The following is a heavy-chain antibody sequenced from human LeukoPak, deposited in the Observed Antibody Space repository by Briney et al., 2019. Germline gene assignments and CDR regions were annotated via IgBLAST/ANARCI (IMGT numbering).Heavy chain of an antibody. D-gene: IGHD6-6*01. CDR1: GFTFSSYW. CDR2: IKQDGSEK. J-gene: IGHJ5*02. V-gene: IGHV3-7*01. CDR3: AKGTVAGRQRAPPKEWFDP. Sequence: GGSLRLSCAASGFTFSSYWMSWVRQAPGKGLEWVANIKQDGSEKYYVDSVKGRFTISRDNAKNSLSLQMNSLRAEDSAVYYCAKGTVAGRQRAPPKEWFDPWGQGTLVTVSS.